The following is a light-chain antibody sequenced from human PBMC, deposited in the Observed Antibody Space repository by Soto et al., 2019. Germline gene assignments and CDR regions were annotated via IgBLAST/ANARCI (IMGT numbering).Light chain of an antibody. CDR2: ETS. CDR3: QQRVSGPWT. Sequence: EIVMTQSPGSLSVSPGESATLSCRASQSVTTNLAWYQQKSGQSPRLLIYETSERASGVPARFSGSGSGTDFTLTISSLEPEDFASYYCQQRVSGPWTFGQGTRVEF. V-gene: IGKV3-11*01. J-gene: IGKJ1*01. CDR1: QSVTTN.